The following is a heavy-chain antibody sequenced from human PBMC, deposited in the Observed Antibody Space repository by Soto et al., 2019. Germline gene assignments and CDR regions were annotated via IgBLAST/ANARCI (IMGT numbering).Heavy chain of an antibody. V-gene: IGHV3-30*18. CDR1: GLTFSSYA. D-gene: IGHD1-1*01. CDR2: ISYDGSNK. CDR3: AKSGSNWNAEFDY. J-gene: IGHJ4*02. Sequence: PGGSLRLSCAASGLTFSSYAMSWVRQAPGKGLEWVAVISYDGSNKYYADSVKGRFTISRDNSKNTLYLQMNSLRAEDTAVYYCAKSGSNWNAEFDYWGQGTLVTVSS.